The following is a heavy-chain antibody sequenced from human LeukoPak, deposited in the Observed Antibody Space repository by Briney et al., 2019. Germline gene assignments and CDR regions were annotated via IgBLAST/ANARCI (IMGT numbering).Heavy chain of an antibody. V-gene: IGHV3-20*04. J-gene: IGHJ4*02. CDR3: TRKGLRGELGGFDH. CDR1: GFRFDDFG. D-gene: IGHD1-26*01. CDR2: MNSNGDIT. Sequence: GGSLRLSCAASGFRFDDFGKSWVRQAPGKGLEWVSGMNSNGDITGYADSVKGRFTISRDNAKNSLYLQMDILRAEDTALYYCTRKGLRGELGGFDHWGQGTLVTVSS.